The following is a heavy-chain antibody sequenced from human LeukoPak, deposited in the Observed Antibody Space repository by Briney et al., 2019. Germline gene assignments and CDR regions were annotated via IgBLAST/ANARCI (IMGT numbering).Heavy chain of an antibody. CDR2: IGPSDSYT. D-gene: IGHD6-13*01. V-gene: IGHV5-10-1*01. CDR1: GYSFTSYW. J-gene: IGHJ6*02. CDR3: AHSLIAAAGMHYYYGMDV. Sequence: GESLKISCKGSGYSFTSYWISWVRQMPGKGLEWMGRIGPSDSYTNYSPSFQGHVTISADKSISTAYLQWSSLKASDTAMYYCAHSLIAAAGMHYYYGMDVWGQGTTVTVSS.